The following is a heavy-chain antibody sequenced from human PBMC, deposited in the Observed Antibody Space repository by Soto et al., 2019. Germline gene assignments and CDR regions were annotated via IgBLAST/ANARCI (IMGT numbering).Heavy chain of an antibody. D-gene: IGHD6-13*01. CDR3: ARGGYSSTWSNLLDRSGLDV. V-gene: IGHV1-69*06. Sequence: QVQLVQSGAEAKKPGYSVKVSCKTSGGTFSSYAISWVRQAPGQGLEWMGGIVPLFRTTNYAQKFQGRVTITADTSKYTVYMELSGLRSGDTAVYYCARGGYSSTWSNLLDRSGLDVWGQGTTVTISS. CDR2: IVPLFRTT. CDR1: GGTFSSYA. J-gene: IGHJ6*02.